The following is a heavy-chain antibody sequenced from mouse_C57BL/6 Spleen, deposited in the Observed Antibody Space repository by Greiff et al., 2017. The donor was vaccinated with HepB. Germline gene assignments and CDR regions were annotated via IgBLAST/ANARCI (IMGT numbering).Heavy chain of an antibody. J-gene: IGHJ1*03. V-gene: IGHV7-3*01. D-gene: IGHD1-1*01. CDR2: IRNKANGYTT. CDR1: GFTFTDYY. CDR3: ARYPAGSSYWYFDV. Sequence: EVKLEESGGGLVQPGGSLSLSCAASGFTFTDYYMSWVRQPPGKALEWLGFIRNKANGYTTEYSASVKGRFTISRDNSQSILYLQMNALRAEDSATYYCARYPAGSSYWYFDVWGTGTTVTVSS.